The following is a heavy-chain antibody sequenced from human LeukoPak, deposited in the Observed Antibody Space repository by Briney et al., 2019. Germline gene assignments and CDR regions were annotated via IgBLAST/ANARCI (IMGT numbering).Heavy chain of an antibody. CDR2: INHSVST. J-gene: IGHJ4*02. CDR1: GGSFSGYY. CDR3: ARGPYSSGWYGTKFDY. V-gene: IGHV4-34*01. D-gene: IGHD6-19*01. Sequence: KTSETLSLTCAVYGGSFSGYYWSWIRQPPGKGLEWIGEINHSVSTNYNPSLKSRVTISVDTSKNQFSLKLSSVTAADTAVYYCARGPYSSGWYGTKFDYWGQGTLVTVSS.